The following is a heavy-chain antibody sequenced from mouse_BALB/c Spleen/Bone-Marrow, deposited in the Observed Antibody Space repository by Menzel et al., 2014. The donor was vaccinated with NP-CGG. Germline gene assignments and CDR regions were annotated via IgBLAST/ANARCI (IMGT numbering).Heavy chain of an antibody. Sequence: QVQLQQSGAELARPGASVKLSCKASGYSLTSYWMNWVKQRPGQGLEWIGMIHPSDSETRLNQKFKDKATLTVDKSSSTAYMQLSSPTSEDSAVYYCAREREITTVVAGDWYFDVWGAGTTVTVSS. CDR2: IHPSDSET. CDR1: GYSLTSYW. D-gene: IGHD1-1*01. V-gene: IGHV1-61*01. CDR3: AREREITTVVAGDWYFDV. J-gene: IGHJ1*01.